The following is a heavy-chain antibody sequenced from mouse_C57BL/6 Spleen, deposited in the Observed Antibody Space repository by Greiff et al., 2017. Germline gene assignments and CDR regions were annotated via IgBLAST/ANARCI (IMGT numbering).Heavy chain of an antibody. Sequence: QVQLQQSGAELVRPGASVTLSCKASGYTFTDYEMNWVKQTPVHGLEWIGAIDPETGGTAYNQKFKGKDILTADKSSSTAYMELRSLTSEDSAVYYCTRETAQATGAMDYWGQGTSVTVSS. CDR2: IDPETGGT. J-gene: IGHJ4*01. V-gene: IGHV1-15*01. CDR3: TRETAQATGAMDY. CDR1: GYTFTDYE. D-gene: IGHD3-2*02.